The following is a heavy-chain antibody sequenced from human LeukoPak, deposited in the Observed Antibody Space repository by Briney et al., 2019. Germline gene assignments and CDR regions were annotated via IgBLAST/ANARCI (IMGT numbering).Heavy chain of an antibody. CDR2: INSDGSNS. J-gene: IGHJ4*02. CDR1: GFTFSSYW. Sequence: GGSLRLSCAASGFTFSSYWMHWVRQAPGKGLVGVSRINSDGSNSTYADSVKGRLTISRDTSKKILYLQMDSLRPEDTAVYYCAKPLGGSYLFDRWGQGTLVTVSS. CDR3: AKPLGGSYLFDR. D-gene: IGHD1-26*01. V-gene: IGHV3-74*01.